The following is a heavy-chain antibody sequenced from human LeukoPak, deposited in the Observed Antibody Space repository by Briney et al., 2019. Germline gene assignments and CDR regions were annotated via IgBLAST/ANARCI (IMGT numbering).Heavy chain of an antibody. CDR1: GGTLSSYA. D-gene: IGHD6-13*01. Sequence: SVKVSCKASGGTLSSYAISWVRQAPGQGREWMGGIIPIFGTANYAQKFQGRVTITADESTSTAYMELSSLRSEDTAVYYCAIEFVAAGRLFDCRGQGTLVTVSS. CDR2: IIPIFGTA. J-gene: IGHJ4*02. CDR3: AIEFVAAGRLFDC. V-gene: IGHV1-69*13.